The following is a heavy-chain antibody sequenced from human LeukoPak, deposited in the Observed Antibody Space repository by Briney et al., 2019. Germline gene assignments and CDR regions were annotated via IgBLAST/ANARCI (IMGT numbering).Heavy chain of an antibody. CDR3: ARDLRITMVRGKSPREDY. CDR2: ICYSGST. CDR1: GGSISSGDYY. V-gene: IGHV4-30-4*01. D-gene: IGHD3-10*01. J-gene: IGHJ4*02. Sequence: SETLSLTCTVSGGSISSGDYYWSWIRQPPGKGLEWIGYICYSGSTYYNPSLKSRVTISVDTSKNQFSLRLSSVTAADTAVYYCARDLRITMVRGKSPREDYWGQGTLVTVSS.